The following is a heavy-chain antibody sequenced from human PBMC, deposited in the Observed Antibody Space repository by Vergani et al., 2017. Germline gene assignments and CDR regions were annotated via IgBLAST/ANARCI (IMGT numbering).Heavy chain of an antibody. CDR3: ARRGRYSSSDGYYYYYMDV. CDR2: IYPGDSDT. CDR1: GYSFTSYW. Sequence: EVQLVQSGAEVKKPGESLKISCKGSGYSFTSYWIGWVRQMPGKGLEWMGIIYPGDSDTRYSPSFQGQVTISADKYISTAYLQWSSLKASDTAMYYCARRGRYSSSDGYYYYYMDVWGKGTTVTVSS. J-gene: IGHJ6*03. V-gene: IGHV5-51*03. D-gene: IGHD6-6*01.